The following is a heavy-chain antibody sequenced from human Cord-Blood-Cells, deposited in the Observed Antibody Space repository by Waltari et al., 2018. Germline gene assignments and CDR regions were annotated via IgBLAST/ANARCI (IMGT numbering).Heavy chain of an antibody. D-gene: IGHD1-1*01. Sequence: QVQLVQSGAEVKKPGASVKVSCKASGYTFTSYDINWVRQATGQGLEWMGWINPNSGNKGYAQRFQGRVTITRNTSISTAYMERGSLRSEDTAVYYCARGGTTGSYYYYYGMDVWGQGTTVTVSS. CDR2: INPNSGNK. CDR3: ARGGTTGSYYYYYGMDV. J-gene: IGHJ6*02. V-gene: IGHV1-8*03. CDR1: GYTFTSYD.